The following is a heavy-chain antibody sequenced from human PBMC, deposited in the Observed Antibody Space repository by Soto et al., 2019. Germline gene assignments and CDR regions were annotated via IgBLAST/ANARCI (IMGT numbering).Heavy chain of an antibody. CDR3: AREGKPKYYDSSGYYNWFDP. D-gene: IGHD3-22*01. V-gene: IGHV4-34*01. Sequence: SETLSLTCAVYGGSFSGYYWSWIRQPPGKGLEWIGEINHSGSTNYNPSLKSRVTISVDTSKNQFSLKLSSVTAADTAVYYCAREGKPKYYDSSGYYNWFDPWGQGTLVTVSS. J-gene: IGHJ5*02. CDR2: INHSGST. CDR1: GGSFSGYY.